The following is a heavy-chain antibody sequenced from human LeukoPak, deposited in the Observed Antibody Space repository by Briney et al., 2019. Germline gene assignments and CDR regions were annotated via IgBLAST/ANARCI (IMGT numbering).Heavy chain of an antibody. CDR1: GGSISSSSYY. CDR2: IYYSGST. D-gene: IGHD3-3*01. V-gene: IGHV4-39*07. J-gene: IGHJ3*02. Sequence: KPSETLSLTCTVSGGSISSSSYYWGWIRQPPGKGLEWIGSIYYSGSTYYNPSLKSRVTISVDTSKNQFSLKLSSVTAADTAVYYCASAPAHSQRFWRHDAFDIWGQGTMVTVSS. CDR3: ASAPAHSQRFWRHDAFDI.